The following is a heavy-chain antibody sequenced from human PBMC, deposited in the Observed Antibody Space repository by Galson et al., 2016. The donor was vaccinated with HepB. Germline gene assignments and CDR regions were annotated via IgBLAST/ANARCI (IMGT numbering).Heavy chain of an antibody. CDR2: IYPRDSDT. Sequence: QSGAEVKKPGESLKISCRASGYSFPAYWIGWVRQMPGKGLEWMGIIYPRDSDTRYSPSFQGQVTISADKSIYTAYLEWTSLEASDTAIYYCMRGLEMATIRHGVDVWGQGTTVTVSS. J-gene: IGHJ6*02. CDR3: MRGLEMATIRHGVDV. D-gene: IGHD5-24*01. V-gene: IGHV5-51*01. CDR1: GYSFPAYW.